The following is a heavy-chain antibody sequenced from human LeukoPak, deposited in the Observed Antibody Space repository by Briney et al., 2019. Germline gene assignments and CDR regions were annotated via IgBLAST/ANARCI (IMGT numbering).Heavy chain of an antibody. CDR1: GGSISSYY. CDR3: ARDRGSSGYYGGWFDP. D-gene: IGHD3-22*01. V-gene: IGHV4-4*07. CDR2: IYTSGST. Sequence: SETLSLTCTVSGGSISSYYWSWIRQPAGKGLEWIGRIYTSGSTNYSPSLKSRVTISVDKSKNQFSLKLSSVTAADTAVYYCARDRGSSGYYGGWFDPWGQGTLVTVSS. J-gene: IGHJ5*02.